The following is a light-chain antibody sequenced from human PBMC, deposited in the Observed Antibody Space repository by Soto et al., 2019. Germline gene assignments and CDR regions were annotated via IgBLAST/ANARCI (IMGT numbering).Light chain of an antibody. CDR1: SSDVGSYNL. CDR2: EGS. CDR3: CSYAGSSTFV. Sequence: QSVLTQPASVSGSXXXSXTXSCTGTSSDVGSYNLVSWYQQHPGKAPKLMIYEGSKRPSGVSNRFSGSKSGNTASLTISGLQAEDEADYYCCSYAGSSTFVFGTGTKVTVL. V-gene: IGLV2-23*01. J-gene: IGLJ1*01.